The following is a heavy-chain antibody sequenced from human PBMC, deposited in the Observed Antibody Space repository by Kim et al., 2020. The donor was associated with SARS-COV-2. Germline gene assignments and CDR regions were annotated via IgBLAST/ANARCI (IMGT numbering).Heavy chain of an antibody. CDR2: ISYDGSNK. CDR3: ARDRGGMDYYDRINYGM. CDR1: GFTFSSYA. Sequence: GGSLRLSCAASGFTFSSYAMHWVRQAPGKGLEWVAVISYDGSNKYYADSVKGRFTISRDNSKNTLYLQMNSLRAEDTAVYYCARDRGGMDYYDRINYGM. D-gene: IGHD3-22*01. J-gene: IGHJ6*01. V-gene: IGHV3-30*04.